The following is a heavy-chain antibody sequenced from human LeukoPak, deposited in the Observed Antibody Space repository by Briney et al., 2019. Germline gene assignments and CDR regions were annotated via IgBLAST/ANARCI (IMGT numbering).Heavy chain of an antibody. J-gene: IGHJ6*04. Sequence: SETLSLTCTVSGGSVSSGSYYWSWIRQPPGKGLEWIGYIYYSGSTNYNPSLKSRVTISVDTSKNQFSLKLSSVTAADTAVYYCARDRGGDYGDYEVYYYGTDVWGKGTTVTVSS. CDR3: ARDRGGDYGDYEVYYYGTDV. V-gene: IGHV4-61*01. CDR1: GGSVSSGSYY. D-gene: IGHD4-17*01. CDR2: IYYSGST.